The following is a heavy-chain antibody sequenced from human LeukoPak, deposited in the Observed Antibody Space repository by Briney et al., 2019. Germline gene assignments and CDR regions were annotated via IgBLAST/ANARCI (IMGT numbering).Heavy chain of an antibody. V-gene: IGHV3-66*01. CDR1: GFAVSSKY. CDR3: ARNLGTLATGGVALDI. Sequence: GGSLRLSCVASGFAVSSKYMSWIRQAPGKGLEWVSVIYTGGSTHYPDSVMGRFTISRDDSKNTVSLQMNSLRAEDTAVYYCARNLGTLATGGVALDIWGQGTMVTVSS. CDR2: IYTGGST. J-gene: IGHJ3*02. D-gene: IGHD1-14*01.